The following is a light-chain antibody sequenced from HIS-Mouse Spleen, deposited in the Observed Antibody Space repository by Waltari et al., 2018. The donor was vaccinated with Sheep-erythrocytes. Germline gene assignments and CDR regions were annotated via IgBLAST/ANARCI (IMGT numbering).Light chain of an antibody. CDR2: EGS. V-gene: IGLV2-23*01. CDR1: SLDVGSYNI. CDR3: CSYAGSSTPWV. J-gene: IGLJ3*02. Sequence: QSALTQPASVSGSPGQSITISCTGTSLDVGSYNIVSWYQQHPGKAPKLMIYEGSKRPSGVSNRFSGSKSGNTASLTISGLQAEDEADYYCCSYAGSSTPWVFGGGTKLTVL.